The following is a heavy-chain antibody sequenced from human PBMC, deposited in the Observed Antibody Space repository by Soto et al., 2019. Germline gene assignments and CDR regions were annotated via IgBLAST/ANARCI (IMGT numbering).Heavy chain of an antibody. V-gene: IGHV3-30*03. CDR2: ISYDGSNK. CDR1: GFSFSTYG. CDR3: AREASYYYSGMDA. J-gene: IGHJ6*02. Sequence: LRLSCAASGFSFSTYGMHWVRQAPGKGLEWVAVISYDGSNKYYADSVKGRFTISRDNSKNTLYLQMNSLRAEDTAVYYCAREASYYYSGMDACCQETTLTVSS.